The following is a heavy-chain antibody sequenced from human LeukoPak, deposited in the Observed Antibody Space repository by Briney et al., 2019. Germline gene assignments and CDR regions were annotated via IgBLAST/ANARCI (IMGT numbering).Heavy chain of an antibody. J-gene: IGHJ4*02. CDR1: GFTVSSNY. CDR2: IYSGGST. D-gene: IGHD2-21*02. CDR3: ARVVAAMGGIDY. V-gene: IGHV3-53*01. Sequence: GGSLRFSCAASGFTVSSNYMSWVRQAPGKGLEWVSVIYSGGSTYYADSVKGRFTISRDNSKNTLYLQMNSLRAEDTAVYYCARVVAAMGGIDYWGQGTLVTVSS.